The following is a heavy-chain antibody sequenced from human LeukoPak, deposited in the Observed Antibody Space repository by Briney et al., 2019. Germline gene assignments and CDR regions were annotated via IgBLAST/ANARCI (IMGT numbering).Heavy chain of an antibody. V-gene: IGHV1-2*02. CDR2: INPDSGGT. CDR3: ARDLYGSGKPDY. Sequence: GASVKVSCKASGYTFTGYYMHWVRQAPGQGLEWLGWINPDSGGTNYAQKFQGRVTMTRDTSVSTVYMELSRLTSDDTAVYYCARDLYGSGKPDYWGQGTLVTVSS. CDR1: GYTFTGYY. J-gene: IGHJ4*02. D-gene: IGHD3-10*01.